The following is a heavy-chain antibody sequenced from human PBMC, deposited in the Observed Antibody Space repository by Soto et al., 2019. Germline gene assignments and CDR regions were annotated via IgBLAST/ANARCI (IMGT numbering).Heavy chain of an antibody. V-gene: IGHV3-23*01. CDR3: AKDALGITMVRGVIRTPFDY. CDR2: ISGSGGST. J-gene: IGHJ4*02. CDR1: GFTFSSYA. D-gene: IGHD3-10*01. Sequence: GGSLRLSCAASGFTFSSYAMSWVRQAPGKGLEWVSAISGSGGSTYYADSVKGRFTISRDNSKNTLYLQMNSLRAEDTAVYYCAKDALGITMVRGVIRTPFDYWGQGTLVTVSS.